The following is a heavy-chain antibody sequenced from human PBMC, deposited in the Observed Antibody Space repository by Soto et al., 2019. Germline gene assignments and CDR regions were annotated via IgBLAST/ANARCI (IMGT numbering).Heavy chain of an antibody. CDR1: GGSFSGYY. Sequence: PSETLSLTCAVYGGSFSGYYWSWIRQPPGKGLEWIGEINHSGSTNYNPSLKSRVTISVDTSKNQFSLKLSSVTAADTAVYYCARVTYYYDSSGRRVWYFDYWGQGTLVTVSS. V-gene: IGHV4-34*01. D-gene: IGHD3-22*01. J-gene: IGHJ4*02. CDR3: ARVTYYYDSSGRRVWYFDY. CDR2: INHSGST.